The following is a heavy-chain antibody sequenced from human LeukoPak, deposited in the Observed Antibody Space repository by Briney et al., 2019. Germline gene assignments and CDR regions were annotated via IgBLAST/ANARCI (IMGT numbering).Heavy chain of an antibody. Sequence: PSETLSLTCTVSGGSISSYYWSWIRQPPGKGLEWIGYIYYSGSTNYNPSLKSRVTISVDTSKNQFSLKLSSVTAADTAVYYCARCIVGATTSFGYWGQGTLVTVSS. J-gene: IGHJ4*02. D-gene: IGHD1-26*01. CDR1: GGSISSYY. V-gene: IGHV4-59*01. CDR3: ARCIVGATTSFGY. CDR2: IYYSGST.